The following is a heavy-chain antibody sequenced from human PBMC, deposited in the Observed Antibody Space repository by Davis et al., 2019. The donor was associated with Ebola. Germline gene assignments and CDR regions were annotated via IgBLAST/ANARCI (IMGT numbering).Heavy chain of an antibody. V-gene: IGHV3-30-3*01. CDR1: GFTFSSYA. CDR2: ISYDGSNK. Sequence: PGGSLRLSCAASGFTFSSYAMHWVRQAPGKGLEWVAVISYDGSNKYYADSVKGRFTISRDNSKNTLYLQMNSLRAEDTAVYYCARGGEYYYDSSGYYLWGQGTLVTVSS. CDR3: ARGGEYYYDSSGYYL. D-gene: IGHD3-22*01. J-gene: IGHJ4*02.